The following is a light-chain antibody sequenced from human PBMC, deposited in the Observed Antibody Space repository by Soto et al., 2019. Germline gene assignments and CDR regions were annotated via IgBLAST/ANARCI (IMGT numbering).Light chain of an antibody. CDR2: GAS. CDR3: QQYGSSPRT. Sequence: EIVMTQSPATLSVSPGERATLSCRASQSVSSDLAWYHQKPGQAPRLLIYGASTRATGIPARFSGSGSGTEFTLTISGLQSEDCAVYYCQQYGSSPRTFGQGTKVDIK. V-gene: IGKV3-15*01. J-gene: IGKJ1*01. CDR1: QSVSSD.